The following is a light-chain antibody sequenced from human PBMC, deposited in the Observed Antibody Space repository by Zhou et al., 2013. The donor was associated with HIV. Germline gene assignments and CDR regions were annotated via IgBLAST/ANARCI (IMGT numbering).Light chain of an antibody. CDR1: QTITKY. V-gene: IGKV1-39*01. J-gene: IGKJ5*01. Sequence: DIQLTQSPSSLYASVGDTVTITCRASQTITKYLNWYQVKSAKAPKLLIFGASSLHGGVPSRFSASGSGTDFTLTITSLEPDDFATYFCQQSYSNPITFGQGTRLDIK. CDR2: GAS. CDR3: QQSYSNPIT.